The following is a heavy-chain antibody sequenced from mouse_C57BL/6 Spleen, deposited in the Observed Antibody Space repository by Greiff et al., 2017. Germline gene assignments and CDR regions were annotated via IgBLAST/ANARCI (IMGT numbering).Heavy chain of an antibody. Sequence: EVKLMESEGGLVQPGSSMKLSCTASGFTFSDYYMAWVRQVPEKGLEWVANINYDGSSTYYLDSLKSRFIISRDNAKNILYLQMSSLKSEETATYYCARYDWGDAMDYWGQGTSVTVSS. V-gene: IGHV5-16*01. CDR3: ARYDWGDAMDY. J-gene: IGHJ4*01. D-gene: IGHD2-4*01. CDR2: INYDGSST. CDR1: GFTFSDYY.